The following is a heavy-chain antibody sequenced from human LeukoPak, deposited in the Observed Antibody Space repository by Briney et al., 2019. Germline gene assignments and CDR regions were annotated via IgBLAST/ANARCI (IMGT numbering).Heavy chain of an antibody. Sequence: GESLKISCKGSGYSFTSYWIGWVRQMPGKGLEWMGIIYPGDSDTRYSPSFQGQVTISADKSISTAYLQWSSLKASDTAMYYCAKQEVMGYDSSGYYSDWGQGTLVTVSS. D-gene: IGHD3-22*01. CDR1: GYSFTSYW. CDR3: AKQEVMGYDSSGYYSD. CDR2: IYPGDSDT. J-gene: IGHJ4*02. V-gene: IGHV5-51*01.